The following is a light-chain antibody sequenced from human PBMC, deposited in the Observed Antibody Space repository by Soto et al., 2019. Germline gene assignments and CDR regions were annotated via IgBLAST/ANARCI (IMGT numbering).Light chain of an antibody. CDR3: QQPYNWPQT. CDR2: DAS. Sequence: EVVLTQSPATLSLSPGERANLSCRTSQSVSRTLAWYQQKSGQAPRLLLYDASNTSTGIPTRFSGSGSRPDFPLTIISLEPEEFAVYCCQQPYNWPQTFGQGNKVEIK. V-gene: IGKV3-11*01. J-gene: IGKJ1*01. CDR1: QSVSRT.